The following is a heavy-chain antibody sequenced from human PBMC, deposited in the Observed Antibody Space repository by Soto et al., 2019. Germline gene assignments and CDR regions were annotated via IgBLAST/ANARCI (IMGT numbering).Heavy chain of an antibody. Sequence: ASEKVACKASGYTLNSYGISWVRQAPGQGREWMGWISVYNGNTNYAQKVQGRLTLTTDTSTSTAYMELRSGRPDDTDVYSCSRYGRHFRYLEYWG. CDR3: SRYGRHFRYLEY. J-gene: IGHJ4*01. D-gene: IGHD3-3*02. CDR1: GYTLNSYG. CDR2: ISVYNGNT. V-gene: IGHV1-18*01.